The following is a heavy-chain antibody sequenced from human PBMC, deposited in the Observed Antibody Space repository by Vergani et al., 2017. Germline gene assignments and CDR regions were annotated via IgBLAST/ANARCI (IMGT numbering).Heavy chain of an antibody. V-gene: IGHV1-8*01. Sequence: QVQLVQSGAEVKKPGASVKVSCKASGYTFTSYDVNWVRQATGQGLEWMGWMNPNSDNTGYAQKFQGRVTMTRNTSISTAYMELSSLRSEDTAVYYCARDSRYCSSTSCYVGRDWFDPWGQGTLVTVSS. D-gene: IGHD2-2*01. CDR2: MNPNSDNT. J-gene: IGHJ5*02. CDR1: GYTFTSYD. CDR3: ARDSRYCSSTSCYVGRDWFDP.